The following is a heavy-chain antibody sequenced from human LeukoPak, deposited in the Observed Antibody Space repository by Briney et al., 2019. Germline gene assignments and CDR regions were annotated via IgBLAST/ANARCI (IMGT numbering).Heavy chain of an antibody. Sequence: SETLSLTCTVSGGSISSYYWSWIRQPPGKGLEWIGYIYYSGSTNYNPSLKSRVTISVDKSKNQFSLKLSSVTAADTAVYYCARDHSPATVFDYWGQGTLVTVSS. CDR3: ARDHSPATVFDY. CDR2: IYYSGST. V-gene: IGHV4-59*12. J-gene: IGHJ4*02. CDR1: GGSISSYY.